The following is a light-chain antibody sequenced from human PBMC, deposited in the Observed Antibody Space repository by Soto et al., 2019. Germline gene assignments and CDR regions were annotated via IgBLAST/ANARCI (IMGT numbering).Light chain of an antibody. V-gene: IGLV1-40*01. CDR3: HSYDSSLSAVV. J-gene: IGLJ2*01. CDR2: GNN. CDR1: NSNIGTGYD. Sequence: QSVLTQPPSVSGAPGQRVIISCTGSNSNIGTGYDVHWYQQLPGTAPKLLIYGNNNRPSGVPDRFSGSKSGASASLAITGLQAEDEADYYCHSYDSSLSAVVFGGGTQLTVL.